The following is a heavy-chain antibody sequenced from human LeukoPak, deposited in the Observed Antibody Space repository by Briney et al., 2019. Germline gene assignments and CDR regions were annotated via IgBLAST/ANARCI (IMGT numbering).Heavy chain of an antibody. CDR1: GFTFSDYY. D-gene: IGHD4-23*01. J-gene: IGHJ5*01. CDR3: ARDRGNSDPGDWFDS. V-gene: IGHV3-11*01. Sequence: GGSLRLSWAASGFTFSDYYMSWIRQAPGKGLEWVSYISGSGSTVYYAASVRGRFTISRDNAKNSLFLQMNSLRAEDTAVYYCARDRGNSDPGDWFDSWGQGTLVTVSS. CDR2: ISGSGSTV.